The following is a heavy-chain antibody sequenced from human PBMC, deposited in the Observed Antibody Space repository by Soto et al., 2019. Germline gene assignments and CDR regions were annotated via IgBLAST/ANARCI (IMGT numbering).Heavy chain of an antibody. CDR1: TFNLTKYS. Sequence: LRLSCVASTFNLTKYSMNWVRLAPGKGLEWVSFISSSGSHMYYADSVTGRFTIARDNAKNSLYLQMNSLRAEDTAVYYCAKDDPQWGSSWSREYYYYYGMDVWGQGTTVTVSS. D-gene: IGHD6-13*01. V-gene: IGHV3-21*04. J-gene: IGHJ6*02. CDR3: AKDDPQWGSSWSREYYYYYGMDV. CDR2: ISSSGSHM.